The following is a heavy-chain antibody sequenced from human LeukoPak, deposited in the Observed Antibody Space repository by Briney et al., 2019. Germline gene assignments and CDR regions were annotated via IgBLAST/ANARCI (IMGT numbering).Heavy chain of an antibody. CDR2: ISHDGSNK. V-gene: IGHV3-30*18. J-gene: IGHJ6*02. D-gene: IGHD6-13*01. CDR3: AKQQVARYYGMDV. Sequence: GGSLRLSCAASGFTFSCYGIHWVRQAPGKGLEWVAVISHDGSNKYYADSVKGRFTVSRDNSKNTLYLQMNSLRPEDTAMYYCAKQQVARYYGMDVWGQGTTVTVSS. CDR1: GFTFSCYG.